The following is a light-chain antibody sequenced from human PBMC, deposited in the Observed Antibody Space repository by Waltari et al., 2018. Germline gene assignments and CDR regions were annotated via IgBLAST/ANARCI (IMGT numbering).Light chain of an antibody. V-gene: IGLV3-21*01. CDR3: QVWDSSPETVV. J-gene: IGLJ2*01. CDR1: NVGGKS. Sequence: SYVLTQPPSASVAPGTTATMACGGNNVGGKSGQWYQQKPGQAPVLVVHDDNARPSGIPDRFSGSNSGDTATLTISRVEVGDEADYYCQVWDSSPETVVFGGGTKLTVL. CDR2: DDN.